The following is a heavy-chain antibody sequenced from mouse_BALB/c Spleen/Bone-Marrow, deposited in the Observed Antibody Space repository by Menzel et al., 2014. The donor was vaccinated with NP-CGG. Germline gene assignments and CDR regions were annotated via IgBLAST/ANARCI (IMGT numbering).Heavy chain of an antibody. CDR2: INPDSNTI. D-gene: IGHD1-2*01. CDR3: ARLGYYSSFDY. Sequence: EVQLQESGGGLVQPGGSLKLSCAASGFDFSRYWMSWVRQAPGKGLEWIGEINPDSNTINYTPSLKDKFIISRDNAKNTLYLQMSKVRTEDTAIYYCARLGYYSSFDYWGQGTLVTVSA. CDR1: GFDFSRYW. J-gene: IGHJ3*01. V-gene: IGHV4-1*02.